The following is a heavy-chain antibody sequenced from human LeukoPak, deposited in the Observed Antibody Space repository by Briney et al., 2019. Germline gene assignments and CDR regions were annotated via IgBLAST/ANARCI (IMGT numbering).Heavy chain of an antibody. CDR1: GDSVSSNSAA. CDR2: TYYRSKWYN. Sequence: SQTLSLTCAISGDSVSSNSAAWSWIRQSPSRGLEWLGRTYYRSKWYNDYAVSVKSRITINPDTSKNQFSLQLNSVTPEDTAVYYCARGLGYCSSTSCYEAFYFDYWGQGTLVTVSS. V-gene: IGHV6-1*01. D-gene: IGHD2-2*01. J-gene: IGHJ4*02. CDR3: ARGLGYCSSTSCYEAFYFDY.